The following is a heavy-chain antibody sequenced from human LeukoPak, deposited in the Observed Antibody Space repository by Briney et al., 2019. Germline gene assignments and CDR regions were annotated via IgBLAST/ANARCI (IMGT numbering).Heavy chain of an antibody. J-gene: IGHJ4*02. Sequence: PSETLSLTCTVSGGSISSYYWSWIRQPAGKGLEWIGRIYTSGSTNDNLSLKSRFIMSVDTSKNQFSLRLSSVTAADTAVYYCARESVAGLGRYFDYWGQGTLVTVSS. CDR2: IYTSGST. V-gene: IGHV4-4*07. CDR1: GGSISSYY. D-gene: IGHD6-19*01. CDR3: ARESVAGLGRYFDY.